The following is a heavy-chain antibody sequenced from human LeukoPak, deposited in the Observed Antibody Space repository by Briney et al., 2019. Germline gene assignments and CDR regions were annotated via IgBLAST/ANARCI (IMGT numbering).Heavy chain of an antibody. CDR3: ARVDEAANGYYFDY. CDR1: GGSVSSGSYY. D-gene: IGHD6-13*01. V-gene: IGHV4-61*01. Sequence: PSETLSLTCTVSGGSVSSGSYYWSWIRQPPGKGLEWIGYIYYSGSTNYNPSLKSRVTISVDTSKNQFSLKLSSVTAADTAVYYCARVDEAANGYYFDYWGQGTLVTVSS. J-gene: IGHJ4*02. CDR2: IYYSGST.